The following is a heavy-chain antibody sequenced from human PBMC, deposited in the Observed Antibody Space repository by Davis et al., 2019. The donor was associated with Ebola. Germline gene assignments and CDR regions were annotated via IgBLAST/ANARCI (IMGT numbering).Heavy chain of an antibody. V-gene: IGHV3-23*01. CDR2: ISGSGGST. J-gene: IGHJ5*02. Sequence: GESLKISCAASGFTFSSYAMSWVRQAPGKGLEWVSAISGSGGSTYYADSVKGRFTISRDNSKNTLYLQMNSLRAEDTAVYYCAKEGDFWSGYYVTPFDPWGQGTLVTVSS. D-gene: IGHD3-3*01. CDR1: GFTFSSYA. CDR3: AKEGDFWSGYYVTPFDP.